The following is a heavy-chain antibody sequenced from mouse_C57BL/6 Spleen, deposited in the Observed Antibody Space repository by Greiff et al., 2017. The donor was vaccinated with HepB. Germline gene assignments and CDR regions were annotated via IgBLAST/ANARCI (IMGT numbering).Heavy chain of an antibody. V-gene: IGHV1-81*01. CDR2: IYPRSGNT. CDR3: AREEDGNYRGYAMDY. D-gene: IGHD2-1*01. J-gene: IGHJ4*01. CDR1: GYTFTSYG. Sequence: QVQLQQSGAELARPGASVKLSCKASGYTFTSYGISWVKQRTGQGLEWIGEIYPRSGNTYYYEKFKGKATLTADKSSSTAYMELRSLTSEDSAVYFCAREEDGNYRGYAMDYWGQGTSVTVSS.